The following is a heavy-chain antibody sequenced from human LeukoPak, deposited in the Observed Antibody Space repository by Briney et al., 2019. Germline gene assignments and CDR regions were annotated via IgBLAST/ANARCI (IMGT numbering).Heavy chain of an antibody. CDR3: ARAIGVLRYFDWIIRPRRDYWFDP. V-gene: IGHV1-8*01. CDR1: GYTFTSYD. D-gene: IGHD3-9*01. Sequence: ASVKVSCKASGYTFTSYDINWVRQATGQGLESMGWMNPNSGNTGYAQKFQGRVTMTRNTSISTAYMELSSLRSEDTAVYYCARAIGVLRYFDWIIRPRRDYWFDPWGQGTLVTVSS. J-gene: IGHJ5*02. CDR2: MNPNSGNT.